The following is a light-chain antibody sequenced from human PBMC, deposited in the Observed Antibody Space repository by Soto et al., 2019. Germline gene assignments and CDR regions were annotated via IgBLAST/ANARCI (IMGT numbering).Light chain of an antibody. CDR1: QGIGVD. CDR3: QKYNSAPLT. V-gene: IGKV1-27*01. CDR2: AAS. Sequence: EIQMTQSPSSLSASLGDRATITCRASQGIGVDLAWFQQKPGNVPRLLIYAASALQSGVPSRFSGGGSGTDFTLTINSLQPEDVATYYCQKYNSAPLTFGGGTKVEIK. J-gene: IGKJ4*01.